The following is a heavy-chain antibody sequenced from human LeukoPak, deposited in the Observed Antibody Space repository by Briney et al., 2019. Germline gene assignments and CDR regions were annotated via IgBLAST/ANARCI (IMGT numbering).Heavy chain of an antibody. CDR3: AAVRCSGGSCHSDY. J-gene: IGHJ4*02. D-gene: IGHD2-15*01. CDR2: IYYSGST. CDR1: GGSISSYY. Sequence: SETLSLTCTVSGGSISSYYWSWIRQPPGKGLECIGYIYYSGSTNYNPSLKSRVTLSVDTSKSQFSLKVNSVTAADTAVYYCAAVRCSGGSCHSDYWGQGTLVTVSS. V-gene: IGHV4-59*01.